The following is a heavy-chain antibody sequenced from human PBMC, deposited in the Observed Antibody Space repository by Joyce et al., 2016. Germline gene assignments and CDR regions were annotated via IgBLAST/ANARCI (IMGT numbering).Heavy chain of an antibody. D-gene: IGHD1-26*01. V-gene: IGHV3-21*06. CDR1: GFTFNTYR. CDR2: ISPNSAAI. CDR3: ARGSYGVFDY. J-gene: IGHJ4*02. Sequence: EVQLVESGGDLVKPGGSLRRSCAASGFTFNTYRMNWVRQAPGKGLEWVSSISPNSAAIHDADAVRGRFTTSRDNAKSALYLQMDSLRADDTATYYCARGSYGVFDYWGQGTLVPVSS.